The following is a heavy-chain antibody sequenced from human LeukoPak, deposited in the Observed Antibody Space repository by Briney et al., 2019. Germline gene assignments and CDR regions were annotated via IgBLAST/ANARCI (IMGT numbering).Heavy chain of an antibody. V-gene: IGHV3-73*01. Sequence: GGSLRLSCAASGFTFDDSAMHWVRQAPGKGLEWVGRISWNANSKVSAYAASVKGRFTIYRDEYTNTAYLQIHSLKTEDTAVYYCTRTNSSSWVYYYYYYYMDVWGKGTTVTVSS. CDR2: ISWNANSKVS. CDR3: TRTNSSSWVYYYYYYYMDV. J-gene: IGHJ6*03. CDR1: GFTFDDSA. D-gene: IGHD6-13*01.